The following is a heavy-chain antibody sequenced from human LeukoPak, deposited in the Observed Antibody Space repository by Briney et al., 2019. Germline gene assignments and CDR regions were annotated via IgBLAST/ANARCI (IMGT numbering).Heavy chain of an antibody. CDR2: IIPIFGTA. V-gene: IGHV1-69*13. CDR3: ARGITSGYSGYDSGYFDY. D-gene: IGHD5-12*01. Sequence: SVKVSCKASGGTFSSYAISWVRQAPGQGLEWMGGIIPIFGTANYAQKFQGRVTITADESTSTAYMELSSLRSEDTAVYYCARGITSGYSGYDSGYFDYWGQGTLVTVSS. J-gene: IGHJ4*02. CDR1: GGTFSSYA.